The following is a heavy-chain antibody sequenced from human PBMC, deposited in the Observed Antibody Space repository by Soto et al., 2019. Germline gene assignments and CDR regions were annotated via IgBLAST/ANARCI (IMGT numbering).Heavy chain of an antibody. CDR2: IYWDDDK. V-gene: IGHV2-5*02. Sequence: QITLKESGPPLVKPTQTLTLTCTFSGFSLSTSGVGVGWIRQPPGKALEWLALIYWDDDKRYSPSLTSRLTITKDTSKNLVVLTMTNMDPVDTATYYCAHVLVVVANYGMDVWGQGTTVTVSS. CDR3: AHVLVVVANYGMDV. CDR1: GFSLSTSGVG. J-gene: IGHJ6*02. D-gene: IGHD2-15*01.